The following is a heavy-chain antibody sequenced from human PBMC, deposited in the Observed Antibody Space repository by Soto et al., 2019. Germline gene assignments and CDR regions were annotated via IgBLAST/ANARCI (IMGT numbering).Heavy chain of an antibody. CDR3: ARRGASSSFDY. CDR1: GFSLSTSGMG. V-gene: IGHV2-5*02. CDR2: IYWDDDK. J-gene: IGHJ4*02. D-gene: IGHD6-13*01. Sequence: ASGPTLVNPTQTLTLTCTFSGFSLSTSGMGVGRIRQPPGKALEWLALIYWDDDKRYSPSLESRFTITKDTSKNQVVLTMTNMDPVDTATYYCARRGASSSFDYWGQGTLVTVSS.